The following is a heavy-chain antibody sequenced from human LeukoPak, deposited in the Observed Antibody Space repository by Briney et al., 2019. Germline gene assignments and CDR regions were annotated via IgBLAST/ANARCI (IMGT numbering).Heavy chain of an antibody. CDR3: ARRYGSGSSGTFDY. CDR2: IYTTGST. D-gene: IGHD3-10*01. Sequence: PSETLSLTCTASGGSISSGSYYWSWIRQPAGKGLEWIGRIYTTGSTNYNPSLKSRVTISIDTSKNQFSLKLSSVTAADTAVYYCARRYGSGSSGTFDYWGQGTLVTVSS. J-gene: IGHJ4*02. V-gene: IGHV4-61*02. CDR1: GGSISSGSYY.